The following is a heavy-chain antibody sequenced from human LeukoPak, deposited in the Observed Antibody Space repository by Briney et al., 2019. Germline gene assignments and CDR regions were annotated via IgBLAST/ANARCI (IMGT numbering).Heavy chain of an antibody. D-gene: IGHD2-15*01. CDR2: ISPYNGNT. Sequence: ASVKVSCKASGYNFNSFSFSWVRQAPGQGLEWLGWISPYNGNTNYAQKLQGRVTMTTDTSTSTVYMELRSLTSDDTAVYHCARGMCSSVDHWGQGTLVTVSS. CDR1: GYNFNSFS. V-gene: IGHV1-18*04. CDR3: ARGMCSSVDH. J-gene: IGHJ4*02.